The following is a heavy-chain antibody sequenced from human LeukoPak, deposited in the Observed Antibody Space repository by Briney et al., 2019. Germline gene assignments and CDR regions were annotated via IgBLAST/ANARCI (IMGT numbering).Heavy chain of an antibody. J-gene: IGHJ5*02. CDR2: IYPGDSDT. V-gene: IGHV5-51*01. CDR3: ARRSYSSGSDWGNWFDP. CDR1: GYSFISYW. Sequence: GESLKISCKGSGYSFISYWIGWVRQMPGKGLEWMGIIYPGDSDTRYSPSFQGQVTISADKSISTAYLQWSSLKASDTAVYYCARRSYSSGSDWGNWFDPWGQGTLVTVSS. D-gene: IGHD6-19*01.